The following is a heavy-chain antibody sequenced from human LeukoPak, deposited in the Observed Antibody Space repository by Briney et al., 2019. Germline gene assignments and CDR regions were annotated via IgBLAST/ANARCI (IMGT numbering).Heavy chain of an antibody. D-gene: IGHD3-22*01. J-gene: IGHJ4*02. CDR2: INPNSGGT. Sequence: ASVKVSCKASGYTFTVYYMHWVRQAPGQGLEWMGWINPNSGGTNYAQKFQGRVTMTRDTSISTAYMELSRLRSDDTAVYYCARDTRHYYDTSGYIRIEGSQDFDCWGQGTLVTVSS. CDR1: GYTFTVYY. CDR3: ARDTRHYYDTSGYIRIEGSQDFDC. V-gene: IGHV1-2*02.